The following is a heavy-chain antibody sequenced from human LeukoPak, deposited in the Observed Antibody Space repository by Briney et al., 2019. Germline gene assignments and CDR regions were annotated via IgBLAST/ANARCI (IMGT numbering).Heavy chain of an antibody. CDR2: IRSKAYGGTT. J-gene: IGHJ5*02. CDR1: GFTFGDYA. D-gene: IGHD6-19*01. Sequence: PGGSLRLSCTAPGFTFGDYAMSWFRQAPGKGLEWVGFIRSKAYGGTTEYAASVKGRFTISRDDSKSIAYLQMNSLKTEDTAVYYCTSGNSSGWYVVGWFDPWGQGTLVTVSS. CDR3: TSGNSSGWYVVGWFDP. V-gene: IGHV3-49*03.